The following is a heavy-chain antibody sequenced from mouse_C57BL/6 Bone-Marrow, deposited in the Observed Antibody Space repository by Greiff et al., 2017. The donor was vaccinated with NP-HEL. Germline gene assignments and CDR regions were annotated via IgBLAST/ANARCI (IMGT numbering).Heavy chain of an antibody. CDR2: IDPSDSYT. V-gene: IGHV1-50*01. CDR3: ARWVTLRFPYFDY. J-gene: IGHJ2*01. CDR1: GYTFTSYW. Sequence: QVQLKQPGAELVKPGASVKLSCKASGYTFTSYWMQWVKQRPGQGLEWIGEIDPSDSYTNYNQKFKGKATLTVDTSSSTAYMQLSSLTSEDSAVYYCARWVTLRFPYFDYWGQGTTLTVSS. D-gene: IGHD2-1*01.